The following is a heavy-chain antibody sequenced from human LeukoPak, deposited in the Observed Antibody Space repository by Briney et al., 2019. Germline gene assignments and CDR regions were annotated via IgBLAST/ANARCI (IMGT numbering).Heavy chain of an antibody. CDR1: GGSFSGYY. V-gene: IGHV4-34*01. J-gene: IGHJ4*02. Sequence: PSETLSLTCAVYGGSFSGYYWSWIRQPPGKGLEWIGEINHSGSTNYNPSLKSRVTISVDTSKNQFSLNLSSVTAADTAVYYCARAQYPVSGWLRYWGQGTLVTVPS. D-gene: IGHD5-12*01. CDR2: INHSGST. CDR3: ARAQYPVSGWLRY.